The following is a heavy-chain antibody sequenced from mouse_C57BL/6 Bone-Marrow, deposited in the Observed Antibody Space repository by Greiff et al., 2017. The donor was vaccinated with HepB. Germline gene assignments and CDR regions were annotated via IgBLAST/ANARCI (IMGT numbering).Heavy chain of an antibody. CDR2: INPSNGGT. CDR1: GYTFTSYW. D-gene: IGHD2-4*01. CDR3: ARGDYDAAWFAY. J-gene: IGHJ3*01. V-gene: IGHV1-53*01. Sequence: QVQLQQPGTELVKPGASVKLSCTASGYTFTSYWMHWVKQRPGQGLEWIGIINPSNGGTNYNEKFKSKATLTVDKSSSTAYMQLSSLTSEDSAVYYCARGDYDAAWFAYWGQGTLVTVSA.